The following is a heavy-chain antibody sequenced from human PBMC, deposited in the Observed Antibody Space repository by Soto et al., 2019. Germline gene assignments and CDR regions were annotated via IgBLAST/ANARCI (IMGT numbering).Heavy chain of an antibody. Sequence: PGGSLRLSCAASGFTFSSYWMSWVRQAPGKGLEWVANIKQDGSEKYYVNSVKGRFTISRDNAKNSLYLQMNSLRAEDTAVYYCARFPTYRVATISGFDYWGQGTLVTVSS. J-gene: IGHJ4*02. D-gene: IGHD5-12*01. CDR3: ARFPTYRVATISGFDY. CDR1: GFTFSSYW. V-gene: IGHV3-7*01. CDR2: IKQDGSEK.